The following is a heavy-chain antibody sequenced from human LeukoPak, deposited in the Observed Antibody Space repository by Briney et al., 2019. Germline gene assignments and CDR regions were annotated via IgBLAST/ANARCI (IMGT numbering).Heavy chain of an antibody. Sequence: ASVKVSCKASGYTFTSYGISWVRQAPGQGREWMGWISAYNGNTNYAQKLQGRVTMTRHTSTSTVYMELSSLRSEDPAVYYCARGGYHPLFDYWGQGTLVPVSS. CDR2: ISAYNGNT. CDR3: ARGGYHPLFDY. CDR1: GYTFTSYG. J-gene: IGHJ4*02. D-gene: IGHD5-12*01. V-gene: IGHV1-18*04.